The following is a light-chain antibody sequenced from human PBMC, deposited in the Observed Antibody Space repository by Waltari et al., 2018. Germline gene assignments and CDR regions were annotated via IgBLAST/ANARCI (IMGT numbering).Light chain of an antibody. Sequence: AIRITQSPSSLSASTGDTVTITCRASQGISSYLAWYQQKPGKAPKLLIYAASTLQSGVPSRFSGSGSGTDFTLTISCLQSEDFATYYCQQYYSYPPSFGQGTKVEIK. CDR2: AAS. J-gene: IGKJ1*01. V-gene: IGKV1-8*01. CDR1: QGISSY. CDR3: QQYYSYPPS.